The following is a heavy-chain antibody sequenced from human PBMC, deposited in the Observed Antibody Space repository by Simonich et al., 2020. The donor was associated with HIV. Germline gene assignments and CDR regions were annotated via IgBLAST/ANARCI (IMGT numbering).Heavy chain of an antibody. V-gene: IGHV4-34*01. D-gene: IGHD6-13*01. J-gene: IGHJ1*01. CDR2: INHSGNT. Sequence: QVQLQQWGAGLLKPSETLSLTCAVYGGSFSGYYWSWIRQPPGKGLEWIGEINHSGNTNYNPSLKRRVTISVDTSKNQFSLKLSSVTAADTAVYYCARLTAGGLGEYFQHWGQGTLVTVSS. CDR1: GGSFSGYY. CDR3: ARLTAGGLGEYFQH.